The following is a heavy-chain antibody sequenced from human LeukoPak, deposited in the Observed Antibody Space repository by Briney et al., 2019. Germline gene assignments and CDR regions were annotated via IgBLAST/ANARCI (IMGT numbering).Heavy chain of an antibody. V-gene: IGHV4-39*07. CDR1: GGSISSSSYY. CDR3: ARDQVAAAGTVDYYYYGMDV. Sequence: SETLSLTCTVSGGSISSSSYYWGWIRQPPGKGLEWIGSIYYSGSTYYNPSLKSRVTISVDTSKNQFSLKLSSVTAADTAVYYCARDQVAAAGTVDYYYYGMDVWGQGTTVTVSS. CDR2: IYYSGST. J-gene: IGHJ6*02. D-gene: IGHD6-13*01.